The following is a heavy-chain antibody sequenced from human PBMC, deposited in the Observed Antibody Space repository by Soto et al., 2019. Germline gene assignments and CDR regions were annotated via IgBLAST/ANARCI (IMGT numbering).Heavy chain of an antibody. CDR2: INKDGSQK. CDR3: VRELGLAY. Sequence: GGSLRLSCAASGFTLSNYWMTWVRQAPGKGLEWVANINKDGSQKNYVDSVKGRFTIARDNGQNSLSLQINSLRVEDTAAYYCVRELGLAYWGQGALVAVSS. D-gene: IGHD7-27*01. J-gene: IGHJ4*02. V-gene: IGHV3-7*03. CDR1: GFTLSNYW.